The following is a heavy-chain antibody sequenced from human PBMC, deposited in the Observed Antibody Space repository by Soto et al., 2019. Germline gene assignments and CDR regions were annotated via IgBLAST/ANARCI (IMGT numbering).Heavy chain of an antibody. CDR3: AKPRVGLQQLVGWFDP. CDR2: ISYDGSNK. CDR1: GFTFSSYG. J-gene: IGHJ5*02. D-gene: IGHD6-13*01. V-gene: IGHV3-30*18. Sequence: QVQLVESGGGVVQPGRSLRLSCAASGFTFSSYGMHWVRQAPGKRLEWVAVISYDGSNKYYADSVKGRFTISRDNSKNTLYLQMNSLRAEDTAVYYCAKPRVGLQQLVGWFDPWGQGTLVTVSS.